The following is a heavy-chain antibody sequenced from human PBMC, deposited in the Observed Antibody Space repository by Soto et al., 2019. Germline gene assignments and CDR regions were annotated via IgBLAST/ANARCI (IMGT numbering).Heavy chain of an antibody. CDR1: GGSISSSSYY. D-gene: IGHD2-21*01. J-gene: IGHJ4*02. CDR2: IYYSGST. Sequence: QLQLQESGPGLVKPSETLSLTCTVSGGSISSSSYYWGWIRQPPGKGLEWIGSIYYSGSTYYNPSLKSRVTISVDTSKNQFSLKLSSVTAADTAVYYCARRDSPHIVVGGFDYWGQGTLVTVSS. CDR3: ARRDSPHIVVGGFDY. V-gene: IGHV4-39*01.